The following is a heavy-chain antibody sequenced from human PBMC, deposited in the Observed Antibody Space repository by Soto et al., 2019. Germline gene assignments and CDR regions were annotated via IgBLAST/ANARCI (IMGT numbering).Heavy chain of an antibody. CDR3: ARDGYSSSWDAFDI. V-gene: IGHV3-7*01. J-gene: IGHJ3*02. CDR2: IKQDGSEK. Sequence: PGGSLRLSCAASGFTFSSYWMSWVRQAPGKGLEWVANIKQDGSEKYYVDSVKGRFTISRDNAKNSLYLQMNSLRAEDTAVYYCARDGYSSSWDAFDIWGQGTMVTVSS. D-gene: IGHD6-13*01. CDR1: GFTFSSYW.